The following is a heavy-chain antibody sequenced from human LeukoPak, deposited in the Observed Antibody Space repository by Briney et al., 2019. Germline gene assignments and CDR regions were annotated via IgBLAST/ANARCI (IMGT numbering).Heavy chain of an antibody. V-gene: IGHV3-7*01. CDR1: GFTFDDYG. CDR3: ARDHVVDGLVFDY. D-gene: IGHD2-15*01. Sequence: SGGSLRLSCAASGFTFDDYGMSWVRQAPGKGLEWVANTNQDGSDKQYVDSVKGRFTISRDNAKNSLYLQMDSLRAEDTGLYYCARDHVVDGLVFDYWGQGALVTVSS. J-gene: IGHJ4*02. CDR2: TNQDGSDK.